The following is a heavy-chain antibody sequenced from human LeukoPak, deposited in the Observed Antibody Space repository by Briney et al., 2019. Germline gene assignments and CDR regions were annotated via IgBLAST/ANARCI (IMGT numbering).Heavy chain of an antibody. CDR2: MNQLENEK. J-gene: IGHJ4*02. CDR3: ARGTYYYEF. V-gene: IGHV3-7*04. Sequence: PGRTLRLSCAASKFTFSSYWMSWVRQAPGKGLEWVAYMNQLENEKNYLDSVKGRFTISRDNAKNSLHLQMNSLRAEDTAVYYCARGTYYYEFWGQGTLVTVSS. D-gene: IGHD3-16*01. CDR1: KFTFSSYW.